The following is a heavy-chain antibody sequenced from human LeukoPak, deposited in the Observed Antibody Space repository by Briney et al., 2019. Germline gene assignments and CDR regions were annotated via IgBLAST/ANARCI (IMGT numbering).Heavy chain of an antibody. Sequence: SVKVSCKASGGTFSSYAISWVRQAPGQGLEWMGRLIPIFGTANYAQKFQGRVTITTDESTSTAYMELSSLRSEDTAVYYCARDYDILTGPNPKYYYYYMDVWGKGTTVTVSS. CDR1: GGTFSSYA. D-gene: IGHD3-9*01. CDR3: ARDYDILTGPNPKYYYYYMDV. CDR2: LIPIFGTA. J-gene: IGHJ6*03. V-gene: IGHV1-69*05.